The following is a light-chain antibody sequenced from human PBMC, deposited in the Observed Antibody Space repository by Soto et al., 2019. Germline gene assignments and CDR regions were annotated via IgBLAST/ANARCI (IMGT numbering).Light chain of an antibody. CDR1: QSVLHSSNNKNY. Sequence: IVMTQSPDSLAVSLGERATINCKSSQSVLHSSNNKNYLAWYQQKPGQPPRLLIYWASTRESWVPDRFSGSGSGTDFILTISSLQAEDVAVYYCHQYYSVPRAFGQGTKVEIK. V-gene: IGKV4-1*01. CDR3: HQYYSVPRA. CDR2: WAS. J-gene: IGKJ1*01.